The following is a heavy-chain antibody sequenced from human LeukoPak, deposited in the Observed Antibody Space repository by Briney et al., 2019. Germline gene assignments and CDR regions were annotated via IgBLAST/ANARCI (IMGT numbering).Heavy chain of an antibody. Sequence: GGSLRLSCAASGFTFSSYSMNWVRQAPGKGLEWVSYISSSSSTIYYADSVKGRFTISRDNAKNSLYLQMNSLRAEDTAVYCCARDSNTAYYYYMDVWGKGTTVTVSS. CDR2: ISSSSSTI. D-gene: IGHD4-11*01. J-gene: IGHJ6*03. CDR3: ARDSNTAYYYYMDV. CDR1: GFTFSSYS. V-gene: IGHV3-48*04.